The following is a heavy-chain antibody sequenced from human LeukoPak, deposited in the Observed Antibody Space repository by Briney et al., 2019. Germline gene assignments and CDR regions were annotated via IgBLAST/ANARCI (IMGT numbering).Heavy chain of an antibody. V-gene: IGHV3-30*18. CDR1: GFTFSNYG. J-gene: IGHJ6*02. CDR2: ISYDGGTE. D-gene: IGHD6-25*01. CDR3: AKTSRGRWVDWGMDV. Sequence: GGSLRLSCAASGFTFSNYGMHWVRQAPGKGLEWVAVISYDGGTEYCADSVKGRFTISRDKSKNTLYLQMNSLTTEDTAVYYCAKTSRGRWVDWGMDVWGQGTTVTVSS.